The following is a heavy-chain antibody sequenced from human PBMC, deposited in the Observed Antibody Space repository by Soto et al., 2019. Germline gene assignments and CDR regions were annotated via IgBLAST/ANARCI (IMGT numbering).Heavy chain of an antibody. J-gene: IGHJ4*02. CDR2: IWYDGSNK. V-gene: IGHV3-33*01. CDR3: ARGRGDTNPFDY. D-gene: IGHD2-21*02. CDR1: GFTFSSYG. Sequence: GGSLRLSCAASGFTFSSYGMHWVRQAPGKGLEWVAVIWYDGSNKYYADSVKGRFTISRDNSKNTLYLQMNSLRAEDTAVYYCARGRGDTNPFDYWGQGTLVTVSS.